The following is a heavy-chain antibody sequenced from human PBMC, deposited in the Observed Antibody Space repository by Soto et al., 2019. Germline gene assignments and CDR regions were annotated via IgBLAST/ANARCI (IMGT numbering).Heavy chain of an antibody. Sequence: SLRLSCTASGFTFGDYAMSWFRQAPGKGLEWVGFIRSKAYGGTTEYAASVKGRFTISRDDSKSIAYLQMNSLKTEDTAVYYCTRDSVDYYGSGSYPLYYYYYGMDVWGQGTKVTVS. D-gene: IGHD3-10*01. CDR2: IRSKAYGGTT. V-gene: IGHV3-49*03. CDR3: TRDSVDYYGSGSYPLYYYYYGMDV. J-gene: IGHJ6*02. CDR1: GFTFGDYA.